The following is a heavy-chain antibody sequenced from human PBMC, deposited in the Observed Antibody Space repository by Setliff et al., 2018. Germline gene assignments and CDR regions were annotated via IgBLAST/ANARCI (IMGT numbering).Heavy chain of an antibody. CDR2: INNYNFNT. CDR3: ARDWYCSGGRCNDVLDI. Sequence: ASVKVSCKASGSTFTDSIVNWVRQAPGQGLEWMGWINNYNFNTNYPQKFLGRVTMTTDTSTSTAYMELRSLRSDDTAVYYCARDWYCSGGRCNDVLDIWGQGTMVTVSS. J-gene: IGHJ3*02. CDR1: GSTFTDSI. D-gene: IGHD2-15*01. V-gene: IGHV1-18*01.